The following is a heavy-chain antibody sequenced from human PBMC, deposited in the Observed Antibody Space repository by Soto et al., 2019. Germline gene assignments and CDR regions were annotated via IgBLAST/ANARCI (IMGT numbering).Heavy chain of an antibody. D-gene: IGHD6-19*01. V-gene: IGHV4-39*01. J-gene: IGHJ5*02. Sequence: SETMSLTCTFSGGSISSSSYYWGWIRQPPGKGLEWIGSIYYSGSTYYNPSLKSRVTISVDTSKNQFSLKLSSVTAADTAVYYCASMRLSIAVAAQGNWFDPWGQGTLVTVSS. CDR1: GGSISSSSYY. CDR2: IYYSGST. CDR3: ASMRLSIAVAAQGNWFDP.